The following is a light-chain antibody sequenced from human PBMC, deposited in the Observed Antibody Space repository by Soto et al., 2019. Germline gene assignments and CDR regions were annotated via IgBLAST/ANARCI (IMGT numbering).Light chain of an antibody. Sequence: EIVMTQSPATLSVSPGERATLSCRASQSVSSNLDWYQQKPGQAPRLLIYGASTRATGIPARFSGSGSGTEFTLTISRLQSEDFAVYYCQQYNNWPRTFGQGTKLEIK. CDR3: QQYNNWPRT. J-gene: IGKJ2*01. CDR1: QSVSSN. V-gene: IGKV3-15*01. CDR2: GAS.